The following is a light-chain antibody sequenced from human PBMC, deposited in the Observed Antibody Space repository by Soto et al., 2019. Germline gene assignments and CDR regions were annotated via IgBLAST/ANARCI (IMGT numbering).Light chain of an antibody. CDR2: DAS. V-gene: IGKV1-33*01. CDR3: QQYDNLPLT. J-gene: IGKJ4*01. CDR1: QDISNY. Sequence: DIQLTQSPSSLSASVVDIVTITCQASQDISNYLNWYQQKPGKAPKLLIYDASNLETGVPSRFSGSGSGTDFTFTISSLQPEDIATYYCQQYDNLPLTFGGGTKVDI.